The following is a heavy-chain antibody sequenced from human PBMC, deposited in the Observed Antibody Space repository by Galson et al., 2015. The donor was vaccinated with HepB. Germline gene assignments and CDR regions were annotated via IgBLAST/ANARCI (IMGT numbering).Heavy chain of an antibody. J-gene: IGHJ4*02. CDR2: ISSSSSYI. D-gene: IGHD1-26*01. V-gene: IGHV3-21*01. Sequence: SLRLSCAASGFTFSSYSMNWVRQAPGKGLEWVSSISSSSSYIYYADSVKGRFTISRDNAKNSLYLQMNSLRAEDTAVYYCARDSSGSYSLDYWGQGTLVTVSS. CDR1: GFTFSSYS. CDR3: ARDSSGSYSLDY.